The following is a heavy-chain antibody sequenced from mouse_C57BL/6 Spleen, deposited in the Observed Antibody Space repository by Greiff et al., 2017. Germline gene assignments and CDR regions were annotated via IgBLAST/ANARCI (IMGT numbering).Heavy chain of an antibody. J-gene: IGHJ3*01. V-gene: IGHV1-69*01. CDR3: ARGDYFFAY. CDR1: GYTFTSYW. CDR2: IDPSDSYT. Sequence: QVQLQQPGAELVMPGASVKLSCKASGYTFTSYWMHWVKQRPGQGLEWIGEIDPSDSYTNYNQKVKGKSTLTVDKSSSTAYMQLSSLTSEDSAVYYCARGDYFFAYWGQGTLVTVSA. D-gene: IGHD1-1*02.